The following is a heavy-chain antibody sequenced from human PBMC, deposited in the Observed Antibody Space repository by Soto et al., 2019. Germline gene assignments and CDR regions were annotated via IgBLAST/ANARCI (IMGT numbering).Heavy chain of an antibody. CDR3: AKGTHYYGSGSYSYGKDV. CDR1: GFTFSSYG. D-gene: IGHD3-10*01. J-gene: IGHJ6*02. CDR2: ISYDGSNK. Sequence: PGGSLRLSCAASGFTFSSYGMHWVRQAPGKGLEWVAVISYDGSNKYYADSVKGRFTISRDNSKNTLYLQMNSLRAEDTAVYYCAKGTHYYGSGSYSYGKDVWGQGTTVTVSS. V-gene: IGHV3-30*18.